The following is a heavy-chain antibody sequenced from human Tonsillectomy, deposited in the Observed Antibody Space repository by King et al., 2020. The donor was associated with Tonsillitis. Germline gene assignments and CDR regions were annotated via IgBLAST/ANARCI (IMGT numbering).Heavy chain of an antibody. CDR1: RFTFNSYG. Sequence: VQLVESGGGVVQPGRSLRLSCAASRFTFNSYGMHWVRQAPGKGLEWVALISLDGNNKYYADSVKDRFTISRDNSKNTLYLQMNSLRPEDTAVYFCAKDWTVAVASPWEKYFDYWGQGPLLTVS. CDR3: AKDWTVAVASPWEKYFDY. CDR2: ISLDGNNK. J-gene: IGHJ4*02. V-gene: IGHV3-30*18. D-gene: IGHD5-12*01.